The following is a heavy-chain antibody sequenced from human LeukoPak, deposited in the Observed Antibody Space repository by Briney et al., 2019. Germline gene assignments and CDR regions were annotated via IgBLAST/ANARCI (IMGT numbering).Heavy chain of an antibody. Sequence: PSETLSLTCTVSGGSISTYYWSWIRQPPGKGLEWIGYIYYSGSTNYNPSLKSRVTISVDTSKNQFSLKLSSVTAADTAVYYCARTIAMVGNWLDPWGQGTLVTVSS. D-gene: IGHD6-19*01. CDR1: GGSISTYY. V-gene: IGHV4-59*01. J-gene: IGHJ5*02. CDR3: ARTIAMVGNWLDP. CDR2: IYYSGST.